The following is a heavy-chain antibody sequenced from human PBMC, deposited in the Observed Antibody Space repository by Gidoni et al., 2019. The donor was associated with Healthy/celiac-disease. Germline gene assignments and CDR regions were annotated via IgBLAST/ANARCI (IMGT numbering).Heavy chain of an antibody. Sequence: QVQLQESGPALVKPSQTLSLTCPFSGGSISSGHYYWSWIRQPPGTALEWIGYIDYSGSTYYNPSLKSRVTISVDTSKNQCSLKLSSVTAADTAVYYGAREGSGYDSGWFDYWGQGTLVTVSS. CDR1: GGSISSGHYY. CDR2: IDYSGST. CDR3: AREGSGYDSGWFDY. J-gene: IGHJ4*02. D-gene: IGHD5-12*01. V-gene: IGHV4-30-4*01.